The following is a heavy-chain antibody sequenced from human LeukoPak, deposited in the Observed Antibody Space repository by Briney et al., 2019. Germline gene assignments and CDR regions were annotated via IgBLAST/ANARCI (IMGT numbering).Heavy chain of an antibody. V-gene: IGHV3-21*01. J-gene: IGHJ3*02. CDR1: GFTFSSYS. Sequence: PGGSLRLSCAASGFTFSSYSMNWVRQAPGKGLEWVSSISSSSSHIYYADSVKGRFTISRDNAKNSLYLQMNSLRAEDTAVYYCAKEGLSGWELLRAVAFDIWGQGTMVTVSS. CDR2: ISSSSSHI. CDR3: AKEGLSGWELLRAVAFDI. D-gene: IGHD1-26*01.